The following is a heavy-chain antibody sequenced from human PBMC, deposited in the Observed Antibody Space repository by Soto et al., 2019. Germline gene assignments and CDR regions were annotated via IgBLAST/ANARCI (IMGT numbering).Heavy chain of an antibody. CDR2: INAGNGNT. J-gene: IGHJ3*02. V-gene: IGHV1-3*01. Sequence: ASVKVSCKASGYSFTSYAMHWVRQAPGQRLEWMGWINAGNGNTKYSQRFQGRVAITRDTSASTAYMELSSLRSEDTAVYYCASPARSYFGDVFDICGQGTMVT. D-gene: IGHD2-21*01. CDR3: ASPARSYFGDVFDI. CDR1: GYSFTSYA.